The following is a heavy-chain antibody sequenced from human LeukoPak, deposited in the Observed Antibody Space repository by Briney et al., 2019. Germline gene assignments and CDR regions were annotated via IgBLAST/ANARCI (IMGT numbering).Heavy chain of an antibody. J-gene: IGHJ4*02. V-gene: IGHV1-46*01. CDR1: GYTFTSYY. Sequence: ASVKVSCKASGYTFTSYYIHWVRQAPGQGLEWMGIINPSGGSTNYAQKFQGRVTMTRNTSISTAYMELSSLRSEDTAVYYCARGLGLASIDYWGQGTLVTVSS. D-gene: IGHD3-10*01. CDR2: INPSGGST. CDR3: ARGLGLASIDY.